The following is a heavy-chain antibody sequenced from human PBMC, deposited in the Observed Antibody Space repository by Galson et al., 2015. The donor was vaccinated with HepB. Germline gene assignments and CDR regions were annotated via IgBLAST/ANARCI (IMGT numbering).Heavy chain of an antibody. D-gene: IGHD2-21*01. V-gene: IGHV1-18*04. Sequence: SVKVSCKASGYTFTSYGISWVRQAPGQGLEWMGWISAYNGNTNYAQKLQGRVTMTTDTSTSTAYMELRSLRSDDTAVYYCARDPAAYSYGMDVWAKGTTVTVPS. CDR3: ARDPAAYSYGMDV. CDR1: GYTFTSYG. CDR2: ISAYNGNT. J-gene: IGHJ6*04.